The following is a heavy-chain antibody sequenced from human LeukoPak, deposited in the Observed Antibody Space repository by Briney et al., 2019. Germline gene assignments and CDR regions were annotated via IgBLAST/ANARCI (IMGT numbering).Heavy chain of an antibody. D-gene: IGHD3-10*01. V-gene: IGHV3-74*01. J-gene: IGHJ4*02. Sequence: PGGSLRLSCAASGFIFSSYWMHWVRQAPGEGLEWVSRIYIDGSRTSYADSVKGRFTISRDNAKNTLYMQMKSLRAEDTAVYYCARDGRFEEYAGYFDSWGQGTLVTVSS. CDR2: IYIDGSRT. CDR3: ARDGRFEEYAGYFDS. CDR1: GFIFSSYW.